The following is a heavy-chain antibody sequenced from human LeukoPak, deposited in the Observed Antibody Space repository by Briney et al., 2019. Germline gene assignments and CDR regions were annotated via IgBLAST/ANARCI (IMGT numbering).Heavy chain of an antibody. Sequence: ASVKVSCKAPGYTFTSYGISWVRQAPGQGLEWMGWISAYNGNTDYAQKLRGRVTMTTDTSTSTAYMELRSLRSDDTAVYYCARITYDFWSGYYMPDDPWGQGTLVTVSS. V-gene: IGHV1-18*01. CDR3: ARITYDFWSGYYMPDDP. D-gene: IGHD3-3*01. CDR2: ISAYNGNT. CDR1: GYTFTSYG. J-gene: IGHJ5*02.